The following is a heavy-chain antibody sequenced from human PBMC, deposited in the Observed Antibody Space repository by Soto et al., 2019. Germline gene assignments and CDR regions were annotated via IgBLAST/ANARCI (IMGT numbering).Heavy chain of an antibody. D-gene: IGHD3-16*01. CDR2: IYRSGST. CDR3: ARAGGGWGRYGLDV. J-gene: IGHJ6*02. CDR1: GDSISSGNFY. Sequence: SETLSLTCIVSGDSISSGNFYWTWIRQPPGKGLECIGKIYRSGSTHYNPSLKSRMSISIDTSKNQLSLRLSSVTAADTAVYYCARAGGGWGRYGLDVWGQGTTVTVSS. V-gene: IGHV4-61*01.